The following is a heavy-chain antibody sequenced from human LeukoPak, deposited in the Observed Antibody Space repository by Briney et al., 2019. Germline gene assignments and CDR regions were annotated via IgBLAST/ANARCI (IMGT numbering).Heavy chain of an antibody. CDR1: GFTFNTYA. CDR2: ISTNGGRT. Sequence: GSLRLSCAASGFTFNTYAVNWVRQAPGKGLEWVSAISTNGGRTYYADSVKGRFTISRDNSKNTLYLQMNGLRAEDTAVYYCARGPGWWYLVYWGQGTLVTVSS. CDR3: ARGPGWWYLVY. V-gene: IGHV3-23*01. D-gene: IGHD2-15*01. J-gene: IGHJ4*02.